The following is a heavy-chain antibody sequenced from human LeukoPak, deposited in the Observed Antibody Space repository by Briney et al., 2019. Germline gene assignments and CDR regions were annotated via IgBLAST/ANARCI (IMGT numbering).Heavy chain of an antibody. V-gene: IGHV4-34*01. J-gene: IGHJ4*02. CDR1: GGSFSGYY. Sequence: PSETLSLTCAVYGGSFSGYYWSWIRQPPGKGLEWIGEINHSGSTNYNPSHKSRVTISVDTSKNQFSLKLSSVTAADTAVYYCATADYGDYEYYWGQGTLVTVSS. CDR2: INHSGST. CDR3: ATADYGDYEYY. D-gene: IGHD4-17*01.